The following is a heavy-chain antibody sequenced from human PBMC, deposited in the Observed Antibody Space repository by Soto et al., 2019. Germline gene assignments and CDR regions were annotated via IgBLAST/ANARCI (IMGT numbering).Heavy chain of an antibody. D-gene: IGHD3-22*01. CDR1: GYTFTSYG. CDR3: ARNRYYYDSSAIPNWCDP. J-gene: IGHJ5*02. Sequence: QVQLVQSGAEVKKPGASVKVSCKASGYTFTSYGISWVRQPPGQGLEWMGWISAYNGNTNYAQKLQGRDTMTTDAATSTAYMEMRSLRSYDSAVYYCARNRYYYDSSAIPNWCDPWVQGTLVTVSS. V-gene: IGHV1-18*01. CDR2: ISAYNGNT.